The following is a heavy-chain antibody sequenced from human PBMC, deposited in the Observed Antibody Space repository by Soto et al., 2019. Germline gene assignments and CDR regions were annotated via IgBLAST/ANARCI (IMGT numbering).Heavy chain of an antibody. CDR3: AREDPGYYDFWKGMDV. D-gene: IGHD3-3*01. CDR1: GGSFSGYY. CDR2: IYYSGST. J-gene: IGHJ6*02. Sequence: SETLSLTCAVCGGSFSGYYWSWIRQHPGKGLEWIGYIYYSGSTYYNPSLKSRVTISVDTSKNQFSLKLSSVTAADTAVYYCAREDPGYYDFWKGMDVWGQGTTVTVSS. V-gene: IGHV4-31*11.